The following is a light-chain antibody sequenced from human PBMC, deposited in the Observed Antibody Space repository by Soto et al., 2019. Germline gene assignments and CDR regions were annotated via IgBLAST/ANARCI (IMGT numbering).Light chain of an antibody. CDR3: QQYAVSPWT. J-gene: IGKJ1*01. CDR2: GAS. V-gene: IGKV3-20*01. Sequence: EIVLTQSPGTLSLSPGERATLSCRASQSVSSNYLAWYQQKPGQAPRLLIYGASNRATGIPDRFSGSESGTDFTLTISRLEPEDFAVYFCQQYAVSPWTFGQGTKVEIE. CDR1: QSVSSNY.